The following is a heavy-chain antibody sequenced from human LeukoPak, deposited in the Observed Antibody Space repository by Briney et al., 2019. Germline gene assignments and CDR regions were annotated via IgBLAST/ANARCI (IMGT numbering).Heavy chain of an antibody. Sequence: GGSLRLSCAASGFTFSSYGMHWVRQAPGKGLEWVAVISYDGSNKYYADSVKGRFTISRDNSKNTLYLQMDSLRAEDTAVYYRAKDQEYYYGSGSYSYWGQGTLVTVSS. V-gene: IGHV3-30*18. J-gene: IGHJ4*02. D-gene: IGHD3-10*01. CDR2: ISYDGSNK. CDR3: AKDQEYYYGSGSYSY. CDR1: GFTFSSYG.